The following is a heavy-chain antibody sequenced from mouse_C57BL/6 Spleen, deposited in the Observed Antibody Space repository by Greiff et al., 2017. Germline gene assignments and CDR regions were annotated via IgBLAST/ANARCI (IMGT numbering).Heavy chain of an antibody. CDR1: GFNIKDDY. Sequence: VQLQQSGAELVRPGASVKLSCTASGFNIKDDYMHWVKQRPEQGLEWIGWIDPENGDTEYASKFQGKATITADTSSNTAYLQLSSLTSADTAVYYCTTGSNYPFAYWGQGTLVTVSA. CDR2: IDPENGDT. CDR3: TTGSNYPFAY. V-gene: IGHV14-4*01. D-gene: IGHD2-5*01. J-gene: IGHJ3*01.